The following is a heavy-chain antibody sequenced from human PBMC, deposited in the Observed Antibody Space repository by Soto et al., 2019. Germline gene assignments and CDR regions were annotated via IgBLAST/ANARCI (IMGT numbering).Heavy chain of an antibody. V-gene: IGHV3-30-3*01. Sequence: QVPLVESGGGVVQPGRSLRLSCAASGFTFSTYTMHWVRQAPGKGLEWVAVISNGGTNKYYADSVKGRFTISRDNSKNTLYLQMNSLRAEDTALYYCARENPGAGYAFDIWGQMTTVTVSS. CDR3: ARENPGAGYAFDI. CDR2: ISNGGTNK. D-gene: IGHD6-19*01. CDR1: GFTFSTYT. J-gene: IGHJ3*02.